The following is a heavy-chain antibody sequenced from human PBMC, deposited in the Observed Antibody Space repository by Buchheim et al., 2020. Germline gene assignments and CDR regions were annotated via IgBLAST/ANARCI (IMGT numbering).Heavy chain of an antibody. CDR3: ARILWFGELSEKGGDYYYMDV. J-gene: IGHJ6*03. Sequence: QVQLQESGPGLVKPSQTLSLTCTVSGGSISSGGYYWSWIRQHPGKGLEWIGYIYYSGSTYYNPSLKSRVTISGDTSKNQFSLKLSSVTAADTAVYYCARILWFGELSEKGGDYYYMDVWGKGTT. D-gene: IGHD3-10*01. V-gene: IGHV4-31*03. CDR1: GGSISSGGYY. CDR2: IYYSGST.